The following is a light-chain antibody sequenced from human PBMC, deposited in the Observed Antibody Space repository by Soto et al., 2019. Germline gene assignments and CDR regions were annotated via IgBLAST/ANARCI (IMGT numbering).Light chain of an antibody. Sequence: EIVLTQSPGTLSLSAGERATLSCRASQSVASGYLAWYQQKPGQAPTVLMYGASSRAAGIPDRFSGSGSGTDFTLTISRLEPEDFAVYYCQQYGSSPVTFGQGTKVDIK. CDR1: QSVASGY. CDR3: QQYGSSPVT. V-gene: IGKV3-20*01. CDR2: GAS. J-gene: IGKJ1*01.